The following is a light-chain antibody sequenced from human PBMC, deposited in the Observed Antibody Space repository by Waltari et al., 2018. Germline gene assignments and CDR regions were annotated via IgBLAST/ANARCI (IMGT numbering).Light chain of an antibody. CDR2: DDS. CDR3: QVWDSNTYHVV. CDR1: NIGSKR. Sequence: SYVLTQPPSVSGATGPTAGLTCGGNNIGSKRLHWYQQKPGQAPVLVVYDDSDRPSGIPERFAGSNSGNTATLTISRVEAGDEADYYCQVWDSNTYHVVFGGGTKLTVL. J-gene: IGLJ2*01. V-gene: IGLV3-21*02.